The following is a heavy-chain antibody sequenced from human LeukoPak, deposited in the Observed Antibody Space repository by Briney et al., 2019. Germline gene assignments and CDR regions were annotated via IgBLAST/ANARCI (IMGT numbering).Heavy chain of an antibody. Sequence: GGSLRLSCAASGFTFSSSAMSWVRQVPGKGLEWVSGISASGGSTYYADSVRGRFTISRDNFKNTLYLQMNSLRAEDTAVYYCAKGSGTYYKGYFDYWGQGTLVTVSS. D-gene: IGHD3-10*01. CDR3: AKGSGTYYKGYFDY. CDR2: ISASGGST. V-gene: IGHV3-23*01. CDR1: GFTFSSSA. J-gene: IGHJ4*02.